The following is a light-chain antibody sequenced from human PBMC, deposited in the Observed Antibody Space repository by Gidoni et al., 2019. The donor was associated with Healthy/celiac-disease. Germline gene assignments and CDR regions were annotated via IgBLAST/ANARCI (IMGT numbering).Light chain of an antibody. V-gene: IGKV1-39*01. CDR1: QSISSY. CDR2: AAS. CDR3: QQSYSTPYS. Sequence: IQMTQPPSSLSASVGDRVTITCQASQSISSYLNWYQQKPGKAPKLLIYAASSLQSGVPSRFSGSGSGTDFTLTISSLQPEDFATYYCQQSYSTPYSFGQGTKLEIK. J-gene: IGKJ2*03.